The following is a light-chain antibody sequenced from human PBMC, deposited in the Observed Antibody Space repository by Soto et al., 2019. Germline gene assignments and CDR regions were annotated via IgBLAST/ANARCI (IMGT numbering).Light chain of an antibody. CDR3: SSYTSSSTLYV. V-gene: IGLV2-14*01. CDR1: RSDFGGYNY. J-gene: IGLJ1*01. CDR2: DVS. Sequence: QSVLTQPAPVSGSPGQSITLSCSGTRSDFGGYNYVSWYQQHPGKAPKLMIYDVSNRPSGVSNRFSGSKSGNTASLTISGLQAEDEADYYCSSYTSSSTLYVFGTGTKVTVL.